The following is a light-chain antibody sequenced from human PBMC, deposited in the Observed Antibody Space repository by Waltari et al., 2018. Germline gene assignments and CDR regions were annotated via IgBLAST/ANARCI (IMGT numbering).Light chain of an antibody. CDR2: QAS. CDR1: QDISTW. Sequence: DIQMTQSPSTLPASVGDTVTITCRASQDISTWLAWYQQKPGKAPKFLIYQASNLESGVPSRFSGSGSGTEFTLTINSLQPDDFATYYCQHYNTFPWTFGQGTKVDIQ. V-gene: IGKV1-5*03. CDR3: QHYNTFPWT. J-gene: IGKJ1*01.